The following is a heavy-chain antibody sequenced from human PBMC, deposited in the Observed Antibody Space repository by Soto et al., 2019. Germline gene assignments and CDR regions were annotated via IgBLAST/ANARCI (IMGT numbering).Heavy chain of an antibody. CDR3: AGGRMDV. D-gene: IGHD3-16*01. V-gene: IGHV1-18*04. CDR1: GYTFSSYG. J-gene: IGHJ6*04. CDR2: ISVYKGNP. Sequence: GASVKVSCKASGYTFSSYGITWVRQAPGQGLEWMGWISVYKGNPTYAQKLQGRVTMATDTPTRTAYMELRSLRSDDTAVYYCAGGRMDVWGKGTTVTVSS.